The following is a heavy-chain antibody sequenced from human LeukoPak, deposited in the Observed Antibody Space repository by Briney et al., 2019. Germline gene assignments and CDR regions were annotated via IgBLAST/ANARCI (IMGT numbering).Heavy chain of an antibody. V-gene: IGHV4-34*01. J-gene: IGHJ5*02. CDR3: ARGFTTSSLWFDP. CDR1: GGSFSGYH. CDR2: INHSGST. D-gene: IGHD6-6*01. Sequence: SGTLSLTCGVHGGSFSGYHWTWIRQRPGKGLEWIGDINHSGSTHYSPPLKSRVTMSVDKSNNQFSLKLHAVTAADTGVYYCARGFTTSSLWFDPWGQGILVTVSS.